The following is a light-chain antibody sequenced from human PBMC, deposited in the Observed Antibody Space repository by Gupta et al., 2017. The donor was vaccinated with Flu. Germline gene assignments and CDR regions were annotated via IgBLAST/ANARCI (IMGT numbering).Light chain of an antibody. J-gene: IGKJ1*01. CDR3: MQGSRWPWA. V-gene: IGKV2-30*01. CDR2: QVS. CDR1: QSLVYSDGNTY. Sequence: ISCRSSQSLVYSDGNTYLHWFQQRPGQSPRRLIYQVSHRESGVPDRFSGSGSGTDFTLKIGRVEAEDVGVYYCMQGSRWPWAFGQGTKVEIK.